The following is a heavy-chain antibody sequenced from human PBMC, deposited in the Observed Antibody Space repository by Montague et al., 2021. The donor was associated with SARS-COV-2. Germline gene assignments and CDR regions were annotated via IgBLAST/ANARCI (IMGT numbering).Heavy chain of an antibody. CDR2: IHYTGST. V-gene: IGHV4-59*01. J-gene: IGHJ4*02. CDR1: DDSITSYY. Sequence: SETLSLTCSVSDDSITSYYWSWIRQPPGKGLEWIGYIHYTGSTNYNASLKSRVTISIDTSKNQFSLRLNSVTAADTAVYYCARGNYPDYWGQGTLIIVSS. CDR3: ARGNYPDY.